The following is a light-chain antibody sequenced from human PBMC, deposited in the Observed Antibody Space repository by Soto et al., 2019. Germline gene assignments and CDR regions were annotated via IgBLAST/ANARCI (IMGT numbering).Light chain of an antibody. CDR3: CSYAGSYTFV. CDR2: EVS. V-gene: IGLV2-8*01. J-gene: IGLJ1*01. Sequence: QSALTQPPSASGSPGQSVTISCTGTSSDVGGYNYVSWYQQRPGKAPKLVIFEVSKRPSGVPDRFSGSKSDNTASLTISGLQAEDEADYYCCSYAGSYTFVFGIGTKVTVL. CDR1: SSDVGGYNY.